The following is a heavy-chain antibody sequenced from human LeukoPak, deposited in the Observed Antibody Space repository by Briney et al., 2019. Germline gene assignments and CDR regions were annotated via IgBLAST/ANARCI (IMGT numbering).Heavy chain of an antibody. V-gene: IGHV3-7*03. Sequence: PGGSLRLSCAASGFTFSTYWMTWVRQAPGKGLEWVANIKQDGSEKYYVDSVKGRFTISRDNAKNSLYLQMNSLRAEDTAMYYCARGIIADSYDAFDFWGQGTMVTVSS. D-gene: IGHD6-13*01. CDR3: ARGIIADSYDAFDF. CDR1: GFTFSTYW. CDR2: IKQDGSEK. J-gene: IGHJ3*01.